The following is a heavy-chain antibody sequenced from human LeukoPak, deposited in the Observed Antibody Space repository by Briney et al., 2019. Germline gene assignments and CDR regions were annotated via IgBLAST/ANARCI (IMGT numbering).Heavy chain of an antibody. V-gene: IGHV4-39*01. CDR1: GGSISSSSYY. D-gene: IGHD6-13*01. Sequence: PSETLSLTCTVSGGSISSSSYYWGWIRQPPGKGLEWIGGIYYSGSTYYNPSLKSRVTISVDTSKNQFSLKLSSVTAADTAVYYCARISGYSSSWYGYYYYYMDVWGKGTTVTISS. CDR2: IYYSGST. J-gene: IGHJ6*03. CDR3: ARISGYSSSWYGYYYYYMDV.